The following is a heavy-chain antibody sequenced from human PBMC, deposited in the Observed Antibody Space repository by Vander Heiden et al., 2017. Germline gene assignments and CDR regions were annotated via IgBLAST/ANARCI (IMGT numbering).Heavy chain of an antibody. D-gene: IGHD6-19*01. CDR3: ARDLTVAGTYYYYGLDV. CDR1: GYTVPGNY. CDR2: INPNSGGT. V-gene: IGHV1-2*02. Sequence: QVQLVQSGTEVKKPGASVQVSCKASGYTVPGNYMNWVRQAPGQGLEWVGWINPNSGGTNYAQKFQGRVTMTWDTSISTAYMELSRLRSDDTAVYFCARDLTVAGTYYYYGLDVWGHGTTVIVSS. J-gene: IGHJ6*02.